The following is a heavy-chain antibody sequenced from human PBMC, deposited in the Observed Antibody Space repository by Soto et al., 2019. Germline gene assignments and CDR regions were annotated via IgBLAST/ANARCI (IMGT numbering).Heavy chain of an antibody. J-gene: IGHJ4*02. V-gene: IGHV2-5*01. D-gene: IGHD4-17*01. Sequence: QITLKESGPTLVKPTQTLTLTCTFSGFSLSTSGVGVVWIRQPPGKALEWLALIYWNDDKRYRPSLKSRLTINKDTSKNQVVLTMTSMDPVDTATYYCAHSGSNTVTTTPLFDYCGQGTLVTVSS. CDR1: GFSLSTSGVG. CDR2: IYWNDDK. CDR3: AHSGSNTVTTTPLFDY.